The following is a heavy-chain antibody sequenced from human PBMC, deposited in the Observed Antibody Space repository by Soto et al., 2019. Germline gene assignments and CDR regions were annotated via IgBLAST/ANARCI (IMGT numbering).Heavy chain of an antibody. J-gene: IGHJ4*02. D-gene: IGHD2-2*01. CDR1: GGSISSYY. Sequence: QVQLQESGPGLVKPSETLSLTCTVSGGSISSYYWSWIRQPPGKGLEWIGYIYYSGSTNYNPSLKRRVTISVDTSKRQFSLKMSSGTAAATAVYYCARHKVVVVPAADEYCDYWGQGTLVSVSS. CDR3: ARHKVVVVPAADEYCDY. CDR2: IYYSGST. V-gene: IGHV4-59*08.